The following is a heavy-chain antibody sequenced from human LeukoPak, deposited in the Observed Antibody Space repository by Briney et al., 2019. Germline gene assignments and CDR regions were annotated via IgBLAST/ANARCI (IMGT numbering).Heavy chain of an antibody. D-gene: IGHD3-3*01. CDR1: GYTFTGYY. CDR2: INPNSGGT. J-gene: IGHJ4*02. Sequence: ASVKVSCKASGYTFTGYYMHWVRQAPGQGLEWMGWINPNSGGTTYAQKFQGRVTMNRDTSISTAYMELSRLRSDHTAVYYCARGSDDFWSGYSPSYWGQGTLVTVSS. V-gene: IGHV1-2*02. CDR3: ARGSDDFWSGYSPSY.